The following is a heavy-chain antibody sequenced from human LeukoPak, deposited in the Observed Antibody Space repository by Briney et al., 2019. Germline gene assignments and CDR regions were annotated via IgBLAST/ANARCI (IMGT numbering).Heavy chain of an antibody. CDR3: ARIEILTTKRNWFDP. V-gene: IGHV3-7*01. J-gene: IGHJ5*02. CDR2: IKEDGGEG. Sequence: PGGSLRLSCAASGLTFSSYWMTWVRQAPGKGLEWVANIKEDGGEGYYVDSVKGRFTVSRDNAKNSLYLQLTSLRAEDTAVYYCARIEILTTKRNWFDPWGQGTLVTVSS. D-gene: IGHD4-11*01. CDR1: GLTFSSYW.